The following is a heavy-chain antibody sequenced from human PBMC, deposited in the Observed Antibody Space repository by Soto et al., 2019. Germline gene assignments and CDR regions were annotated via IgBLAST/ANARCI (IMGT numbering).Heavy chain of an antibody. CDR3: AKDRWNYAGYYYYGMDV. CDR1: GFTFDDYA. V-gene: IGHV3-9*01. CDR2: ISWNSGSI. Sequence: EVQLVESGGGLVQPGRSLRLSCAASGFTFDDYAMHWVRQAPGKGLEWVSGISWNSGSIGYADSVKGRVTISRDNDKHSLYLQMNSLRAEETALYYCAKDRWNYAGYYYYGMDVWGQGTTVTVSS. D-gene: IGHD1-7*01. J-gene: IGHJ6*02.